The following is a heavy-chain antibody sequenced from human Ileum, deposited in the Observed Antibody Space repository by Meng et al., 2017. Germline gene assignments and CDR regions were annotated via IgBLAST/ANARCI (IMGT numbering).Heavy chain of an antibody. J-gene: IGHJ5*02. CDR2: IYTSGST. D-gene: IGHD4-17*01. Sequence: VPLRGPCPGLVNPSETLSLTCTVSGGSISSYYWSWIRQPAGKGLEWIGRIYTSGSTNYNPSLKSRVTMSVDTSKNQFSLKLSSVTAADTAVYYCARDVVPTVTYYYNWFDPWGQGTLVTVSS. CDR1: GGSISSYY. CDR3: ARDVVPTVTYYYNWFDP. V-gene: IGHV4-4*07.